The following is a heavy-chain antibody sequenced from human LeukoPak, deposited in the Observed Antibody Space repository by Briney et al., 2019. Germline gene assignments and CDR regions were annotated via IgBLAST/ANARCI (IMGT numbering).Heavy chain of an antibody. CDR3: ARVNLRGSQYNWFDP. CDR1: GGTLNTQI. D-gene: IGHD1-26*01. Sequence: ASVKVSCKASGGTLNTQIFTWVRQAPGQGLEWMGKITPIIDSSKYAQKFQGRLTITADKSTGTVYMELSSLRSEDTAVYYCARVNLRGSQYNWFDPWGQGTLVTVSS. J-gene: IGHJ5*02. CDR2: ITPIIDSS. V-gene: IGHV1-69*08.